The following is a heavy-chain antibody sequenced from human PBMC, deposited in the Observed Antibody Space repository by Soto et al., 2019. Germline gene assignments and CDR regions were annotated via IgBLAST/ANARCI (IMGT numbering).Heavy chain of an antibody. V-gene: IGHV3-23*01. CDR3: AKSHNYYASSMYYYYGIDV. Sequence: EVQLLESGGDLVQPGGALRLSCAASGFTFSSYAMTWVRQAPGKGLEWVSVISGSGGSTYYADSVKGRFTISRDNSKNTVYMQMNSMRAEDTAVYYCAKSHNYYASSMYYYYGIDVWGQGTTVTVSS. J-gene: IGHJ6*02. CDR1: GFTFSSYA. D-gene: IGHD3-22*01. CDR2: ISGSGGST.